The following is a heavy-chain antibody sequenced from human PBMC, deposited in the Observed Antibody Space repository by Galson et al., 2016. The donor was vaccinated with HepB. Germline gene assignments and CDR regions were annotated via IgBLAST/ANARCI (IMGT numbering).Heavy chain of an antibody. Sequence: SVKVSCKASGYTFTSYYMHWVRQAPGQGLEWMGIINPSGGNTSYPQKFQDRLTLTRDTSTSTVNMELSSLRSDDTAVYYCARAYCTNGLCYVGGGFRFYYGMDVWGQGTTVTVSS. J-gene: IGHJ6*02. CDR2: INPSGGNT. CDR3: ARAYCTNGLCYVGGGFRFYYGMDV. V-gene: IGHV1-46*01. CDR1: GYTFTSYY. D-gene: IGHD2-8*01.